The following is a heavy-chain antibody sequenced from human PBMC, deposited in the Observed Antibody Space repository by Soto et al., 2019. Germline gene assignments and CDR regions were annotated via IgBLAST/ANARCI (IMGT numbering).Heavy chain of an antibody. V-gene: IGHV3-48*03. CDR1: GFTFSSYE. D-gene: IGHD3-9*01. CDR2: ISSSGSTI. CDR3: ARDPYDILTGYPYNWFDP. Sequence: PGGSLRLSCGASGFTFSSYEMNWVRQAPGKGLEWVSYISSSGSTIYYADSVKGRSTISRDNAKNSLYLQMNSLRAEDTAVYYCARDPYDILTGYPYNWFDPWGQGTLVTVSS. J-gene: IGHJ5*02.